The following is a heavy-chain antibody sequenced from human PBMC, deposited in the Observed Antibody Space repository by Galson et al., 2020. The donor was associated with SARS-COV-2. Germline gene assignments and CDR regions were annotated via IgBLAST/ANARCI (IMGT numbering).Heavy chain of an antibody. CDR3: ASTVLGITSPSTDSFDI. V-gene: IGHV5-51*01. J-gene: IGHJ3*02. Sequence: GESLKISCKGSGYSFTSHWIGWVRQMPGKGLEWMGIIYPRDSDTRYSPSFQGQATISVDESISTAYLQWSSLAASDTAMYYCASTVLGITSPSTDSFDIWGQGTMVTVSS. CDR1: GYSFTSHW. CDR2: IYPRDSDT. D-gene: IGHD4-17*01.